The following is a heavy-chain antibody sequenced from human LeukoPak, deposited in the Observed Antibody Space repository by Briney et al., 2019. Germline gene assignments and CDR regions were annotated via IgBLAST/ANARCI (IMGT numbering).Heavy chain of an antibody. V-gene: IGHV3-48*03. J-gene: IGHJ4*02. Sequence: GGSLRLSCAASGFTLSSYEMNWVRQAPGKGLEWVSYISSSGSTIYYADSVKGRFTISRDNAKNSLYLQMNSLRAEDTAVYYCARGDDILTGYYLFDYWGQGTLVTVSS. D-gene: IGHD3-9*01. CDR1: GFTLSSYE. CDR3: ARGDDILTGYYLFDY. CDR2: ISSSGSTI.